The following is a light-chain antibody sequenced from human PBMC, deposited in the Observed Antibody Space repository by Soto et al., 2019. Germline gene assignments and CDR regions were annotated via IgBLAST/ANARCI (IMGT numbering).Light chain of an antibody. Sequence: QSALTQPASVSGSSGQSITISCTGTSSDVGTYNSVSWYQQHPGKAPKLIIYDVNNRPSGVSNRFSGFKSGNTASLTISGLQAEDEADYFCSSPTSSTTLGFGGGTKLTVL. V-gene: IGLV2-14*03. CDR2: DVN. CDR3: SSPTSSTTLG. J-gene: IGLJ2*01. CDR1: SSDVGTYNS.